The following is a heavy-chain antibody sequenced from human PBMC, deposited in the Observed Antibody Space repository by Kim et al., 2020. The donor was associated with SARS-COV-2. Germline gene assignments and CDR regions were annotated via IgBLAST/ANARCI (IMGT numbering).Heavy chain of an antibody. Sequence: GGSLRLSCAASGFTFSDHYMEWVRQAPGKGLEWVGRTRNKANSYTTEYAASVKGRFTISRDDSKNSLYLQMNSLKTEDTAVYYCARESSGWVTTFDYFDYWGQGTLVTVSS. CDR1: GFTFSDHY. CDR2: TRNKANSYTT. V-gene: IGHV3-72*01. J-gene: IGHJ4*02. D-gene: IGHD3-16*01. CDR3: ARESSGWVTTFDYFDY.